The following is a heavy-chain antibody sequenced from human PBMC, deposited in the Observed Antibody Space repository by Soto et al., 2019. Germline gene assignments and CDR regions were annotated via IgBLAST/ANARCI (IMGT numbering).Heavy chain of an antibody. J-gene: IGHJ5*02. V-gene: IGHV1-8*01. CDR1: GYSFTTYD. Sequence: ASVKVSCKASGYSFTTYDINWVRQATGQGLEWMGWMNPSSGNTGYPQKFQGRLTMTMNTSISTAYMELTNLRSEDTAVYYCAREGVTYVPGLGTYHDWFDPWGQGPQVTVSS. CDR3: AREGVTYVPGLGTYHDWFDP. D-gene: IGHD3-10*01. CDR2: MNPSSGNT.